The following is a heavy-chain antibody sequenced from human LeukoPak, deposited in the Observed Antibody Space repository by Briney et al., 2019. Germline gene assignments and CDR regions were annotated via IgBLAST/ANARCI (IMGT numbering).Heavy chain of an antibody. Sequence: GRSLRLSCAASGFTFSSYSMNWFRQAAGKGLEWVSYLSRSTTTIYYADSVRGRFTISRDNAKNSLYLQMSSLRDEDTAVYYCARGIGFYGSGSYFFDSWGQGTLVTVSS. CDR3: ARGIGFYGSGSYFFDS. J-gene: IGHJ4*02. CDR1: GFTFSSYS. V-gene: IGHV3-48*02. D-gene: IGHD3-10*01. CDR2: LSRSTTTI.